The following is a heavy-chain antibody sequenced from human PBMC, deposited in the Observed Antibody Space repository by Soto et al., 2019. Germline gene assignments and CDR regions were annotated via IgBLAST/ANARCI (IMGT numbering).Heavy chain of an antibody. Sequence: EVQLVESGGGLVQPGGSLRLSCAASGFTVSSNYMSWVRQAPGKGLEWVSVIHSGGSTYYADSVKGRFTISRDNAKNTLYLQMNGLRAEDTAEYYCAREEGYCSSTSCYDGTFGAFDILVQGTMVTVSS. CDR1: GFTVSSNY. D-gene: IGHD2-2*01. CDR3: AREEGYCSSTSCYDGTFGAFDI. V-gene: IGHV3-66*01. J-gene: IGHJ3*02. CDR2: IHSGGST.